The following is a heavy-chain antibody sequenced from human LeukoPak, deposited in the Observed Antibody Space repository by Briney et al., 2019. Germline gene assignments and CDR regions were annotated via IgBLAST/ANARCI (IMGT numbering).Heavy chain of an antibody. D-gene: IGHD6-6*01. CDR2: INQGGSET. Sequence: PGGSLRLSCAASGFTFRTYWMSWGRQAPGKGLEWVASINQGGSETYYVESVKGRFTISRDNAMNSFFLQMNSLRAEDTAVYYCARLIGDRTIYDYWGQGTLVTVSS. CDR3: ARLIGDRTIYDY. CDR1: GFTFRTYW. V-gene: IGHV3-7*01. J-gene: IGHJ4*02.